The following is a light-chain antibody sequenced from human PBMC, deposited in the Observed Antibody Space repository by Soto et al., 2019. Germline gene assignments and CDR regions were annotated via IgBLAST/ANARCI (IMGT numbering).Light chain of an antibody. CDR3: QHYTSYSEA. V-gene: IGKV1-5*03. Sequence: IPTYLSPSTVSGSVGDRVTIPCRASQTISSWLAWYRQKPGKAPKLLIYKASTLKSGVPSRFSGSGSGTEFTLTISSLQPDDFAPYYCQHYTSYSEAFGQVTKVDI. CDR1: QTISSW. CDR2: KAS. J-gene: IGKJ1*01.